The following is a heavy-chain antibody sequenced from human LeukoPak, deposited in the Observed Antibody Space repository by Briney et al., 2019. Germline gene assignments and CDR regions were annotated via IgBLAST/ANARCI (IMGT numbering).Heavy chain of an antibody. V-gene: IGHV4-39*02. CDR3: ARLTHSYYSDTSGYYPYYYMDV. CDR1: ADSISSSDYY. Sequence: SETESLTCTVSADSISSSDYYWGWIRQSPGKGLEWIGRISYSGNTYYNPSLKSRVTISVDTSKNHFSLRLSSVTAADTAVYYCARLTHSYYSDTSGYYPYYYMDVWGKGTRVTVSS. D-gene: IGHD3-22*01. CDR2: ISYSGNT. J-gene: IGHJ6*03.